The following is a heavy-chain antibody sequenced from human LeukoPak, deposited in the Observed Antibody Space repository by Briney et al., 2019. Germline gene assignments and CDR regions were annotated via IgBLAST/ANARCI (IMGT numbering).Heavy chain of an antibody. J-gene: IGHJ4*02. CDR2: IYPGDSDT. V-gene: IGHV5-51*01. CDR3: TRRDGSGSYSPFFDY. D-gene: IGHD3-10*01. CDR1: GYSFTSYW. Sequence: GESLKISCKGSGYSFTSYWIGWVRQMPGKGLEWMGIIYPGDSDTRYSPSFQGQVTISADKSISTAYLQWSSLMASDTAMYYCTRRDGSGSYSPFFDYWGQGTLVAVSS.